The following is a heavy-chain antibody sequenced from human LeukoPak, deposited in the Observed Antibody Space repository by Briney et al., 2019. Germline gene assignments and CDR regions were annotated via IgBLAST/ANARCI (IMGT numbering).Heavy chain of an antibody. CDR3: ARRGYSYGSDNWFDP. J-gene: IGHJ5*02. V-gene: IGHV3-30-3*01. Sequence: GGSLRLSCAASGFTFSSYAKHWVRQAPGKGLEWVAVISYDGSNKYYADSVKGRFTISRDNSKNTLYLQMNSLRAEDTAVYYCARRGYSYGSDNWFDPWGQGTLVTVSS. CDR2: ISYDGSNK. CDR1: GFTFSSYA. D-gene: IGHD5-18*01.